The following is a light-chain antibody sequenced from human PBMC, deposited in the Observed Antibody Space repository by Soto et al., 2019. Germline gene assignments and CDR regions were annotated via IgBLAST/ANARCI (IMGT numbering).Light chain of an antibody. CDR1: QSVSSSY. V-gene: IGKV3-20*01. CDR3: QQYGSSPWT. Sequence: VFRSYPETLYLSPGERATLSCRASQSVSSSYLAWYQQKPGQAPRLLIYGASSRATGIPDRFSGSGSGTDFTLTISRLEPEDFAVYYCQQYGSSPWTFCQGTNVDI. CDR2: GAS. J-gene: IGKJ1*01.